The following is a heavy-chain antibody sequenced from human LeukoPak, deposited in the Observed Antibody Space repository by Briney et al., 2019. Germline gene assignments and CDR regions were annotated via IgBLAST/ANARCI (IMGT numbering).Heavy chain of an antibody. CDR1: GGSISSSTFF. Sequence: SETLSLTCTVSGGSISSSTFFWGWIRQPPGKGLEWIGSIHYTGSTYFNPSLKSRITISVDTCKNQFSLKLSSVTAADTAVYYCARSGSSGWSYWGQGTLVTVSS. V-gene: IGHV4-39*01. J-gene: IGHJ4*02. CDR3: ARSGSSGWSY. CDR2: IHYTGST. D-gene: IGHD6-19*01.